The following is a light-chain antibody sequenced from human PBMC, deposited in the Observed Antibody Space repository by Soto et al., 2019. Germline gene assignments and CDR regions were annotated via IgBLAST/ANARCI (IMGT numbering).Light chain of an antibody. V-gene: IGKV3D-15*01. CDR3: QQYHDWPLT. Sequence: DIVMTQSPATLSVSPGERATLSCRASQSVSSNFAWYQQRPAQAPRLLIYDVSTRATGVPTRFSGSGSGTEFTLTISSLQSEDFAVYYCQQYHDWPLTFGGGTRVEIK. CDR1: QSVSSN. J-gene: IGKJ4*01. CDR2: DVS.